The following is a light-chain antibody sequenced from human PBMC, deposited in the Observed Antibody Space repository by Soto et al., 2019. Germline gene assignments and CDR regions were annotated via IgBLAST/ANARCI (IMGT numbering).Light chain of an antibody. V-gene: IGKV1-27*01. CDR1: QGIAPY. CDR3: QKYNSAPLT. J-gene: IGKJ4*01. Sequence: DGQMTQSPSYLSAFVGDRVTITCRASQGIAPYLAWFQQKPGKVPKLLIYATSTLQSGVPSRFSGSGSGTDFTLTINSLQPEDVGTYYCQKYNSAPLTFGGGTKVEIK. CDR2: ATS.